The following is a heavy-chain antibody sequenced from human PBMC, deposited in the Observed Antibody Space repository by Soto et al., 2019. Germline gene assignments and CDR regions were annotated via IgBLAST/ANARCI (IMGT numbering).Heavy chain of an antibody. V-gene: IGHV1-46*01. CDR1: GYTFTSYY. J-gene: IGHJ6*02. Sequence: QVQLVQSGAEVKKPGASVKVSCKASGYTFTSYYMHWVRQAPGQGLEWMGIINPSGGSTSYAQKCQGRVTRTRDTSTSTVYMELSSLRSEDTAVYYCARGAILELPYYYYGMDVWGQGTTVTFSS. CDR3: ARGAILELPYYYYGMDV. CDR2: INPSGGST. D-gene: IGHD1-7*01.